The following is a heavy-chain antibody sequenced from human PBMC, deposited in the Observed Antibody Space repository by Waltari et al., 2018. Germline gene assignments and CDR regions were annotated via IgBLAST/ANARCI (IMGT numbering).Heavy chain of an antibody. CDR3: GARSSSRAFDY. Sequence: QMQLVQSGPEVKKPGTSVRVSCKASGFTFTSSAVQWGRQTRGKSLEWIGWIVVDSGNINYAQKFQERVTIMRDMSTSTAYMELSSLRSEDTAVYYCGARSSSRAFDYWGQGTPVTVSS. D-gene: IGHD2-2*01. CDR1: GFTFTSSA. V-gene: IGHV1-58*01. CDR2: IVVDSGNI. J-gene: IGHJ4*02.